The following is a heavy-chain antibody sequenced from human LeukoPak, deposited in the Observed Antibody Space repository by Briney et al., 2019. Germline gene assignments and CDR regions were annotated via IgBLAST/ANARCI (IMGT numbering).Heavy chain of an antibody. J-gene: IGHJ4*02. CDR3: ARDRYYYDSSGYYLDY. V-gene: IGHV4-59*12. CDR1: GDSISTYY. D-gene: IGHD3-22*01. Sequence: SETLSLTCTVSGDSISTYYWTWIRQPPGEGLEWIGYVYYSGTTNYNPSLKSRVTISVDTSKNHFSLKLTSVTAADTAVYYCARDRYYYDSSGYYLDYWGQGTLVTVSS. CDR2: VYYSGTT.